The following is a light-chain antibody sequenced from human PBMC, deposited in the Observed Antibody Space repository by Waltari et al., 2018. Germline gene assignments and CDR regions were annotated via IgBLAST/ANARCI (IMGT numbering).Light chain of an antibody. CDR3: QQYGTSPPYT. V-gene: IGKV3-20*01. Sequence: EIVLTQSPGTLSLSPGERATLSCRASQSFSGRFLAWYQQKPGQAPRLLIYGASNRATGIPDRFSGSESETDFTLAISRLEPEDCAVYFCQQYGTSPPYTCGQGTKLEIK. CDR1: QSFSGRF. CDR2: GAS. J-gene: IGKJ2*01.